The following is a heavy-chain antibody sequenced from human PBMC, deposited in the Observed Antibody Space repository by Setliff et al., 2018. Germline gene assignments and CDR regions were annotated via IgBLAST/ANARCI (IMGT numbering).Heavy chain of an antibody. J-gene: IGHJ4*02. CDR2: IYYSGST. Sequence: SETLSLTCTVSGGSISSHYWSWIRQPPGKGLEWIGSIYYSGSTNYNPSLKSRVTISVDTSKNQFSLKLSSVTAADTAVYYCARAGMAAAGTISDYWGQGTLVTVSS. CDR3: ARAGMAAAGTISDY. CDR1: GGSISSHY. D-gene: IGHD6-13*01. V-gene: IGHV4-59*11.